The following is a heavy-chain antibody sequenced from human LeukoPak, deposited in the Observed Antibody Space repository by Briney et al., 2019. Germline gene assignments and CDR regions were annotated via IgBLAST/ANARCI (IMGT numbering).Heavy chain of an antibody. CDR1: GGSFSGYY. D-gene: IGHD1-1*01. V-gene: IGHV4-34*01. CDR2: INHSGST. CDR3: ARARLYNAPHYYMDV. J-gene: IGHJ6*03. Sequence: SETLPLTCAVYGGSFSGYYWSWIRQPPGKGLEWIGEINHSGSTNYNPSLKSRVTISVDTSKNQFSLKLSSVTAADTAVYYCARARLYNAPHYYMDVWGKGTTVTVSS.